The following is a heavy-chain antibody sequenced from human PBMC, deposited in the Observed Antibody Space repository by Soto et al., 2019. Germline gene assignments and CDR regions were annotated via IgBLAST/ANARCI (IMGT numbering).Heavy chain of an antibody. CDR1: GFTFSSYA. J-gene: IGHJ4*02. Sequence: PGGSLRLSCAASGFTFSSYAMHWVRQAPGKGLEWVAVISYDGSNKYYADSVKGRFTISRDNSKNTLYLQMNSLRAEDTAVYYCARDSYYGSGIRCVDYWGQGTLLTVST. V-gene: IGHV3-30-3*01. CDR3: ARDSYYGSGIRCVDY. D-gene: IGHD3-10*01. CDR2: ISYDGSNK.